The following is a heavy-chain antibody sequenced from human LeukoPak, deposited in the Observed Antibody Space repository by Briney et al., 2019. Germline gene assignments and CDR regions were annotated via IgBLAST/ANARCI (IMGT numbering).Heavy chain of an antibody. V-gene: IGHV4-61*02. CDR1: GGSISSGSYY. CDR2: IYTSGST. D-gene: IGHD1-26*01. Sequence: PSETLSLTCTVSGGSISSGSYYWSWIRQPPGKGLEWIGRIYTSGSTNYNPSLKSRVTISVDTSKDQFSLKLSSVTAADTAVYYCARDHAWGFRAAYYFDYWGQGTLVTVSS. J-gene: IGHJ4*02. CDR3: ARDHAWGFRAAYYFDY.